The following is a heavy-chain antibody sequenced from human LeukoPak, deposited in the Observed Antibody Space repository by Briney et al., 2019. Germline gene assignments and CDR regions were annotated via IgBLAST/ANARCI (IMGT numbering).Heavy chain of an antibody. V-gene: IGHV3-21*06. CDR1: GFTFSSYS. CDR2: ISGSSSYI. D-gene: IGHD3-10*02. J-gene: IGHJ6*04. CDR3: AELGITMIGGV. Sequence: GGSLRLSCAASGFTFSSYSMNWVRQAPGKGLEWVSSISGSSSYIYYADSVKGRFTISRDNAKNSLYLQMNSLRAEDTAVYYCAELGITMIGGVWGKGTTVTISS.